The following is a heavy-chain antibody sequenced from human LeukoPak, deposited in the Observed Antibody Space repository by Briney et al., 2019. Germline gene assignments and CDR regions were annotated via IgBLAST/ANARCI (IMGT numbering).Heavy chain of an antibody. Sequence: ASETLSLTCTVSGGSNSSYYWSWIRQPPGKGLEWIGYIYYSGSTNYNPSLKSRVTISVDTSKNQFSLKLSSVTAADTAVYYCAIGGGGLFDYWGQGTLVTVSS. CDR1: GGSNSSYY. CDR3: AIGGGGLFDY. CDR2: IYYSGST. V-gene: IGHV4-59*01. D-gene: IGHD3-10*01. J-gene: IGHJ4*02.